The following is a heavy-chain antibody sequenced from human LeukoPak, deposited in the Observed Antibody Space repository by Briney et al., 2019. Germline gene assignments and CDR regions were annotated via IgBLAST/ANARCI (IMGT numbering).Heavy chain of an antibody. Sequence: PSETLSLTCTVSGGSISSSSHYWGWIRQPPGKGLEGIGSIYYSGTTAYNPSLKSRVTISLDTSKNQFSLKLSSVTSADTAGDDCVRWEAGSMFHPPWGQGTLVTVSS. V-gene: IGHV4-39*01. J-gene: IGHJ5*02. CDR1: GGSISSSSHY. D-gene: IGHD1-26*01. CDR2: IYYSGTT. CDR3: VRWEAGSMFHPP.